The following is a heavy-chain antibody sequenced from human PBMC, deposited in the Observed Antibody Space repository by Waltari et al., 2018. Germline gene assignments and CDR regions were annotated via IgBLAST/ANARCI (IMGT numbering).Heavy chain of an antibody. D-gene: IGHD6-13*01. CDR3: ARETATGDLARDAFDI. CDR2: SNDGNGNK. CDR1: GYTFTSYA. V-gene: IGHV1-3*01. J-gene: IGHJ3*02. Sequence: QIQRVQSGAAVRNPGASVEVSCKASGYTFTSYAMHWVRRAPGQRLEWMGLSNDGNGNKKSTQKLKGRGTMTMDTYESTGYTEMSSMRSEDTAVDYCARETATGDLARDAFDIWGQGTLVTVSS.